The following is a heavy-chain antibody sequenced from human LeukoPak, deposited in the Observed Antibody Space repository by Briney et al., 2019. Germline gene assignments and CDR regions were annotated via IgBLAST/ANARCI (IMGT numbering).Heavy chain of an antibody. D-gene: IGHD2-15*01. CDR1: GFTFSGSA. J-gene: IGHJ6*04. Sequence: GGSLRLSCAASGFTFSGSAMHWVRQASGKGLEWVGRTRSKANSYATAYAASVKGRFTISRDDSKNTAYLQMNSLKTEDTAVYYCTKVPQYCSGGSCDVWGKGTTVTVSS. CDR3: TKVPQYCSGGSCDV. V-gene: IGHV3-73*01. CDR2: TRSKANSYAT.